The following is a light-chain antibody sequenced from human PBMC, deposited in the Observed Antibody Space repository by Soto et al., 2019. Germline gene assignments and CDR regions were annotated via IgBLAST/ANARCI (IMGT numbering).Light chain of an antibody. Sequence: EIVLTQSPGTLSLSPGERATLSCRASQSVSSSYLAWYQQKPGQAPRLLIYGASSSATGLPDRFSGSGSGTDFTLTIRRLEPEDFEVYYCQQYGSSPSFGQGTKVEIK. V-gene: IGKV3-20*01. CDR2: GAS. CDR3: QQYGSSPS. J-gene: IGKJ1*01. CDR1: QSVSSSY.